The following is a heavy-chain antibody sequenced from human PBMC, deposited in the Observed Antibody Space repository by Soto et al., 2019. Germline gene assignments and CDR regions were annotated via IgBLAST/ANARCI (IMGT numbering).Heavy chain of an antibody. CDR2: INAGNGNR. J-gene: IGHJ5*02. CDR3: ARVFPLWFDP. V-gene: IGHV1-3*05. Sequence: QVQLVQSGAEEKKPGASVKVSCKASGYTFTSYAMHWVRQAPGQRLEWMGWINAGNGNRKYSQKFQGRVTITRDTSASTAYMELSSLRSEDTSVYYCARVFPLWFDPWGQGTLVTVSS. CDR1: GYTFTSYA. D-gene: IGHD3-9*01.